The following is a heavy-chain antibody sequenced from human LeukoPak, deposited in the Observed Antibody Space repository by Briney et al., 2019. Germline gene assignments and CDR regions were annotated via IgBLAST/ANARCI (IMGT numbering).Heavy chain of an antibody. CDR3: ARVRDLDILTGYYIQRGVNYFDY. V-gene: IGHV4-34*01. D-gene: IGHD3-9*01. CDR1: GFTFSNYA. CDR2: INHSGST. J-gene: IGHJ4*02. Sequence: GSLRLSCAASGFTFSNYAMHWVRQAPDKGLEWIGEINHSGSTNYNPSLKSRVTISVDTSKNQFSLKLSSVTAADTAVYYCARVRDLDILTGYYIQRGVNYFDYWGQGTLVTVSS.